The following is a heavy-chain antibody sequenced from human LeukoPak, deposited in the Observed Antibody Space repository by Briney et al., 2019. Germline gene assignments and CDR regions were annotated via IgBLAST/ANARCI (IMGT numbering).Heavy chain of an antibody. CDR2: INPNSGGT. CDR1: GYTFTGYY. D-gene: IGHD6-13*01. V-gene: IGHV1-2*02. Sequence: ASVKVSCKASGYTFTGYYMHWVRQAPGQGLEWMGWINPNSGGTNYAQKLQGRVTMTTDTSTSTAYMELRSLRSDDTAVYYCARTMGAIAAADPEFDYWGQGTLVTVSS. CDR3: ARTMGAIAAADPEFDY. J-gene: IGHJ4*02.